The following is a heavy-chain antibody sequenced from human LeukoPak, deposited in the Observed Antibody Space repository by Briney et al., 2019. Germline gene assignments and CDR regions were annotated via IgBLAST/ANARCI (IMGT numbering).Heavy chain of an antibody. V-gene: IGHV3-23*01. CDR3: AKWGDYDVLTGYYVSDY. J-gene: IGHJ4*02. Sequence: GGSLRLSCAASGLTFSNYAMSWVRQALGKGLEWVSAITGSGGNTYYADSVKGRFTISRDNSKNTVFLQMNSLRAEDTAVYYCAKWGDYDVLTGYYVSDYWGQGTLVTVSS. CDR2: ITGSGGNT. D-gene: IGHD3-9*01. CDR1: GLTFSNYA.